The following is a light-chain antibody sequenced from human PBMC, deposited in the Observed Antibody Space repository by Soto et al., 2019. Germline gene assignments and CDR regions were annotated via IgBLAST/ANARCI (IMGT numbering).Light chain of an antibody. J-gene: IGKJ1*01. CDR2: KAY. V-gene: IGKV1-5*03. CDR3: QQYNSYSWT. CDR1: QSLNNW. Sequence: DIQMTQSPSTLSASVGDRVTITCRASQSLNNWLAWYQQKPGKAPKLLIYKAYSLESGVPSRFSGSGSGTEFTLTISSLQPDDLATYYCQQYNSYSWTFVQGTKVDIK.